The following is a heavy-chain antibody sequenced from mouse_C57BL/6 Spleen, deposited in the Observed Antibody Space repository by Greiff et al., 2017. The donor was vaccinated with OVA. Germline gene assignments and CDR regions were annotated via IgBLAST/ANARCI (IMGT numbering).Heavy chain of an antibody. CDR3: ASRVTYYAMDY. CDR1: GYTFTSYW. D-gene: IGHD2-13*01. Sequence: QVQLQQPGAELVKPGASVKLSCKASGYTFTSYWMQWVKQRPGQGLEWIGEIDPSDSYTNYNQKLKGKATFAVDTSTSTAYMQLSSLTSEYSAVYYCASRVTYYAMDYWGQGTSVTVSS. V-gene: IGHV1-50*01. CDR2: IDPSDSYT. J-gene: IGHJ4*01.